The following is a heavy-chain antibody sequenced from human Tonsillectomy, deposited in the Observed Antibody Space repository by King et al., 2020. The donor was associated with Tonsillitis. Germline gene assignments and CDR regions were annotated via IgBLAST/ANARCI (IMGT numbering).Heavy chain of an antibody. CDR1: GGSISSYY. D-gene: IGHD4-17*01. V-gene: IGHV4-59*08. CDR3: ARQGGDYLDCDY. Sequence: QLQESGPGLVKPSETLSLTCTVSGGSISSYYWSWIRQPPGKGLEWIGSVFDTGSTNYNPSLKSRGIISVDTSKNQFSLQLSSVPAADTAVYYCARQGGDYLDCDYWGQGTLVTVSS. CDR2: VFDTGST. J-gene: IGHJ4*02.